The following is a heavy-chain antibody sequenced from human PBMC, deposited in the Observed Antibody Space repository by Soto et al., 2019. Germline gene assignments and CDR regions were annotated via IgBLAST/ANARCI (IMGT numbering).Heavy chain of an antibody. D-gene: IGHD2-2*01. Sequence: LRLSCAASGFTFSSYSMNWVRQAPGKGLEWVSSISSSSSYIYYADSVKGRFTISRDNAKNSLYLQMNSLRAEDTAVYYCARIRRAASLYGMDVWGQGTTVTVSS. CDR1: GFTFSSYS. J-gene: IGHJ6*02. V-gene: IGHV3-21*01. CDR2: ISSSSSYI. CDR3: ARIRRAASLYGMDV.